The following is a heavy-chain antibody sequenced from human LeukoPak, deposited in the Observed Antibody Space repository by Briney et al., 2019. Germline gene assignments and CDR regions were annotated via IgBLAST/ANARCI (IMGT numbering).Heavy chain of an antibody. J-gene: IGHJ4*02. D-gene: IGHD3-16*02. V-gene: IGHV3-21*01. CDR2: ISSSSSYI. CDR1: GLTFNNYG. Sequence: TSGGSLRLSCAASGLTFNNYGMHWVRQAPGKGLEWVSSISSSSSYIYYADSVKGRFTISRDNAKNSLYLQMNSLRAEDTAVYYCARASGDYVWGSYRPDYWGQGTLVTVSS. CDR3: ARASGDYVWGSYRPDY.